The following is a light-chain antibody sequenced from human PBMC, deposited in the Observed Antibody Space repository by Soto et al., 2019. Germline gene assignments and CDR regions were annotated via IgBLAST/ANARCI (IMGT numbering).Light chain of an antibody. CDR2: NTN. CDR1: SGSVSTTYY. Sequence: QAVVTQEPSFSVSPGGTVTLTCGLTSGSVSTTYYPSWYQQTPGQAPRTLIYNTNTRSSGVPDRFSGSILGNKAALTITGAQADDESEYYCALYMGRGISVIGGGTKLTVL. CDR3: ALYMGRGISV. V-gene: IGLV8-61*01. J-gene: IGLJ2*01.